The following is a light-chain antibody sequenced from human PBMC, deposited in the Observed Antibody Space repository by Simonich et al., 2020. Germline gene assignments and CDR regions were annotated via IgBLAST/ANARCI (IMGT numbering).Light chain of an antibody. CDR1: SSNIGSNT. CDR2: RKN. CDR3: AAWDDSLSGWV. J-gene: IGLJ3*02. Sequence: QSVLTQPPSASGTPGQRVTISCSGSSSNIGSNTVNWYQQLPGTAPKLLIYRKNQRTSGVPDRFAGSKSGTSASLAISGYQSEDEADDYCAAWDDSLSGWVFGGGTKLTVL. V-gene: IGLV1-44*01.